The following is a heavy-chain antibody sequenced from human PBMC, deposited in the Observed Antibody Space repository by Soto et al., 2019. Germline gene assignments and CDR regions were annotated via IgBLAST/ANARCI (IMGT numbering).Heavy chain of an antibody. CDR3: AKGGITAFGVVIPLHYYMDV. V-gene: IGHV3-23*01. Sequence: EVQLLESGGGLVQPGGSLRLSCAASGFTFSSYAMSWVRQAPGKGLEWVSAISGSGGSTYYADSVKGRFTISRDNSKNTLYLQMNSLRAEDTAVYYCAKGGITAFGVVIPLHYYMDVWGKGTTVTVSS. CDR2: ISGSGGST. CDR1: GFTFSSYA. J-gene: IGHJ6*03. D-gene: IGHD3-3*01.